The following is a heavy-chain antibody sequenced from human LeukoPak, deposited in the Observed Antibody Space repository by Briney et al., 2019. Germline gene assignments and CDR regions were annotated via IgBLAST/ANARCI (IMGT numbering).Heavy chain of an antibody. V-gene: IGHV1-2*02. CDR3: ASYDSSGYDAFDI. D-gene: IGHD3-22*01. Sequence: GASVKVSCKASGYTFTGYYMHWVRQAPGQGLEWMGWINPNSGGTNYAQKFQGRVTMTRDTSISTAYMELRSLRSDDTAVYYCASYDSSGYDAFDIWGQGTMVTVSS. CDR1: GYTFTGYY. CDR2: INPNSGGT. J-gene: IGHJ3*02.